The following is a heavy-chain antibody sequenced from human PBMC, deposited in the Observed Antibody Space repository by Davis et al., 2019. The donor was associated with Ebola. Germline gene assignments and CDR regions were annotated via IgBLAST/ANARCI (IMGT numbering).Heavy chain of an antibody. D-gene: IGHD3-9*01. CDR2: ISYDETNK. CDR3: AKGITIFSGLYYQGMDV. Sequence: PGGSLRLSCAASGFTFSSYGMHWVRQAPGKGPEWVAVISYDETNKDYADSVKGRFTISRDNSKNTLYLQMNSLRAEDTAVYYCAKGITIFSGLYYQGMDVWGQGTTVAVSS. CDR1: GFTFSSYG. J-gene: IGHJ6*02. V-gene: IGHV3-30*18.